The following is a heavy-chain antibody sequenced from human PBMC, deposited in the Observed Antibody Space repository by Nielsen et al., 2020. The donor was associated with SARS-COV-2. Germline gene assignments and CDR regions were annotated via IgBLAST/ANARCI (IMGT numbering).Heavy chain of an antibody. J-gene: IGHJ6*02. V-gene: IGHV3-33*01. CDR2: IWYDGSNK. CDR3: ARDYSNHYYYYGMDV. Sequence: GGSLRLSCAASGFTFSSYGMHWVRQAPGKGLEWVAVIWYDGSNKYYADSVKGRFTISRDNSKNTLYLQMNSLRAEDTAVYYCARDYSNHYYYYGMDVWGQGTTVTVSS. D-gene: IGHD4-11*01. CDR1: GFTFSSYG.